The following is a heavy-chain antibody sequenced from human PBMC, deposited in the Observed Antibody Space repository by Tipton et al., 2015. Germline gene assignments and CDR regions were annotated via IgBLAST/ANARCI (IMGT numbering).Heavy chain of an antibody. CDR3: ARTWDSRGMPAPLDY. CDR2: ISPSSSYI. J-gene: IGHJ4*02. CDR1: GFTFSAYN. V-gene: IGHV3-21*01. Sequence: AVSGFTFSAYNMNWVRQAPGKGLEWVSSISPSSSYINYADSLKGRFTISRDNAKNSLYLQMNSLRAEDTAVYYCARTWDSRGMPAPLDYWGQGTLVTVSS. D-gene: IGHD6-13*01.